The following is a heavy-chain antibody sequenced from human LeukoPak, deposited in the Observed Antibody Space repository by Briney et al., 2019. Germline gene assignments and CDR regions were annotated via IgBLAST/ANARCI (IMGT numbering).Heavy chain of an antibody. V-gene: IGHV3-7*01. CDR2: INQNGSQR. CDR3: ARDLVCYDSTAYYYDAAFDI. J-gene: IGHJ3*02. Sequence: GGTLRLSCAASGFTFSRDWMSGGREAPGEGGERGAEINQNGSQRYYVDSVKGLFTISSANANTSLYLQMTSLRAEATAVYYCARDLVCYDSTAYYYDAAFDIWGQGTMVTVSS. CDR1: GFTFSRDW. D-gene: IGHD3-22*01.